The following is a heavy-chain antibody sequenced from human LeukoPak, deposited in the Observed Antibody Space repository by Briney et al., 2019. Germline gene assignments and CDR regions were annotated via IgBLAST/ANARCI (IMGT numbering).Heavy chain of an antibody. CDR2: IYYSGST. V-gene: IGHV4-59*08. D-gene: IGHD3-22*01. CDR1: GGSISSYY. J-gene: IGHJ4*02. CDR3: ASSDYYYDSSGYYD. Sequence: SETLSLTCTVSGGSISSYYWSWIRQPPGKGLEWIGYIYYSGSTNYNPSLKSRVTISVDTSKNQFSLKLSSVTAADTAVYYCASSDYYYDSSGYYDWGQGTLVTVSS.